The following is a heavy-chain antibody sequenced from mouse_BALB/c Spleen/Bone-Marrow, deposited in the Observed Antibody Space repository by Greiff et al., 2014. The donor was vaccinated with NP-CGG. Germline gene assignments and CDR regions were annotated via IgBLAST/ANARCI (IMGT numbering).Heavy chain of an antibody. CDR3: ARHGGSGNYFDY. V-gene: IGHV5-6-2*01. CDR1: GSTFSSYY. CDR2: INSNGGSA. Sequence: EVQLEESGGGLVKLGGSLKLSCAASGSTFSSYYMYWVRQTPEKRLELVAAINSNGGSAYYPDTMKGRFTMSKDNAKNTLFLQMSNLKSEDTALYYGARHGGSGNYFDYWGQGTTLTVSS. J-gene: IGHJ2*01. D-gene: IGHD1-1*02.